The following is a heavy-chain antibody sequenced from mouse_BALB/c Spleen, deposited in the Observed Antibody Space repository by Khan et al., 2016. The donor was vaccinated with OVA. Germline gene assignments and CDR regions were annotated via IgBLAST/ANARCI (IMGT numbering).Heavy chain of an antibody. V-gene: IGHV3-2*02. J-gene: IGHJ4*01. Sequence: VQLKQSGPGLVKPSQSLSLTCTVTGFSITTNYAWDWIRQFPGNKLEWMGYISYSGSTSYNPSLKSRIPITRDTSKNQFFLQLNSVTTEDTATSYYARENYYGYTVDYWGQGTSVTVSS. D-gene: IGHD1-1*01. CDR2: ISYSGST. CDR3: ARENYYGYTVDY. CDR1: GFSITTNYA.